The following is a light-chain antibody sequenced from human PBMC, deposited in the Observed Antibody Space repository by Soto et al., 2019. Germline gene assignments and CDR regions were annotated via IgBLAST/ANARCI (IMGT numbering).Light chain of an antibody. V-gene: IGKV3-11*01. CDR3: QQGSTWPT. CDR2: NAS. CDR1: QSPSGY. J-gene: IGKJ1*01. Sequence: EIVLTQSPATLSLSPGERATLSCRASQSPSGYLAWYQQRPGQAPRLLIYNASIRANGIPARFTGSGSGTDFSLIISSLEPEDFAVYYCQQGSTWPTFGQGTRVDIK.